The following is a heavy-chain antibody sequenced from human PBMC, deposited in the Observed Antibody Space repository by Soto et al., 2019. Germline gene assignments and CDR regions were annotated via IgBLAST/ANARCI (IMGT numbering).Heavy chain of an antibody. D-gene: IGHD3-9*01. CDR3: AKPSDIRAWQITETPLDY. J-gene: IGHJ4*02. CDR1: GFIFSSYG. Sequence: QVQLAESGGGVVQPGRSLRLSCAASGFIFSSYGMHWVRQAPGKGLEWVAFISYDEGKKYYSDSVKGRFTISRDISKSTLYLQMNSLRAEDTAVYYCAKPSDIRAWQITETPLDYWGQGTLVTVSS. V-gene: IGHV3-30*18. CDR2: ISYDEGKK.